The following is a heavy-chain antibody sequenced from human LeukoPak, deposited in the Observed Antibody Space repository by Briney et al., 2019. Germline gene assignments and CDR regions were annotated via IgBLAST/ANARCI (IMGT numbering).Heavy chain of an antibody. J-gene: IGHJ6*03. CDR1: GGSISSYY. V-gene: IGHV4-38-2*02. D-gene: IGHD6-13*01. CDR2: IYHSGST. Sequence: PSETLSLTCTVSGGSISSYYWGWIRQPPGKGLEWIGSIYHSGSTYYNPSLKSRVTISVDTSKNQFSLKLSSVTAADTAVYYCARGPPEYIAAAANYYYYYYMDVWGKGTTVTVSS. CDR3: ARGPPEYIAAAANYYYYYYMDV.